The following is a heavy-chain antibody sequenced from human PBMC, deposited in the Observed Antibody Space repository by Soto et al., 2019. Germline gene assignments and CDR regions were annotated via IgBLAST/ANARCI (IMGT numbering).Heavy chain of an antibody. CDR2: IIPMFPTP. CDR3: ARDKDRQQLGGNYYYGIDV. Sequence: QVQLVQSGAEVKKPGSSVTVSCKASGGTFGNSAISWVRQAPGQGLEWMGGIIPMFPTPDYAQKFQGRVTXTXDXSTSTAYMELTSLRSEDTAVYYCARDKDRQQLGGNYYYGIDVWGQGTTVTVSS. CDR1: GGTFGNSA. D-gene: IGHD3-3*02. J-gene: IGHJ6*02. V-gene: IGHV1-69*05.